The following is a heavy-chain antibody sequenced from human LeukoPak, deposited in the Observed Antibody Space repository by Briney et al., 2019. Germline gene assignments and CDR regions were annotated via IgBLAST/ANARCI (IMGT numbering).Heavy chain of an antibody. D-gene: IGHD2-2*01. CDR2: TYYRSTLYN. CDR1: GDSVSSNSVT. Sequence: SQTLSLTCAISGDSVSSNSVTWNWIRQSPSRGLEWLGRTYYRSTLYNDYAVSVRGRITVNPDTSKNQFSLHLNSVTPEDTAVYYCARRLTQYDCFDPWGQGILVTVSS. J-gene: IGHJ5*02. CDR3: ARRLTQYDCFDP. V-gene: IGHV6-1*01.